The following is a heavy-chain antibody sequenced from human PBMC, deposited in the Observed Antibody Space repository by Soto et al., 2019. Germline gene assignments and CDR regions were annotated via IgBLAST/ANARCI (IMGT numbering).Heavy chain of an antibody. J-gene: IGHJ5*02. Sequence: QVQLQQWGAGLLKPSETLSLTCAVYGGSFSGYYWSWIRQPPGKGLEWVGEINHSGSTNYNPSLTSRVTIAVDTSKNQFSLKLSSVTAADTAVYYCARGIAARRSRFDPWGQGTLVTVSS. D-gene: IGHD6-6*01. CDR1: GGSFSGYY. CDR2: INHSGST. V-gene: IGHV4-34*01. CDR3: ARGIAARRSRFDP.